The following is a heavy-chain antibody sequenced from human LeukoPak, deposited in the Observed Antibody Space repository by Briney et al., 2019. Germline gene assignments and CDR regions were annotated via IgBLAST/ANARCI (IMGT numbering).Heavy chain of an antibody. CDR2: INPNSGGT. CDR1: GYTFTGYY. J-gene: IGHJ3*02. Sequence: ASVKVSCKASGYTFTGYYMHWVRQAPGQGLEWMGWINPNSGGTNYAQKFQGRVTMARDTSISTAYMELSRLRSDDTAVYYCARDLALEGTSDAFDIWGQGTMVTVSS. V-gene: IGHV1-2*02. D-gene: IGHD1/OR15-1a*01. CDR3: ARDLALEGTSDAFDI.